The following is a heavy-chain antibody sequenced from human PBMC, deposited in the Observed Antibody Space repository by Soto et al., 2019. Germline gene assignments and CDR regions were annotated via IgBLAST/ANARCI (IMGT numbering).Heavy chain of an antibody. CDR2: IRGNGDSP. Sequence: GGSLRLPCSASGFTFSSYTMHWVRQAPGKGLDYVSGIRGNGDSPFYADSVKGRFTISRDNSKNALYLLMSSLSADDTAVYYCVKSRGGNNFDFFDWGQGALVTVSS. V-gene: IGHV3-64D*06. J-gene: IGHJ4*02. CDR1: GFTFSSYT. CDR3: VKSRGGNNFDFFD. D-gene: IGHD5-12*01.